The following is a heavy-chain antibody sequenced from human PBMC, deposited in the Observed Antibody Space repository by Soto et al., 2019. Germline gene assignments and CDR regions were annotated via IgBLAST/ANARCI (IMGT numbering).Heavy chain of an antibody. D-gene: IGHD3-9*01. J-gene: IGHJ3*02. V-gene: IGHV4-31*03. Sequence: SETLSLTCTVSGGSISSGGYYWSWIRQHPGKGLEWIGYIYYSGSTYYNPSLKSRVTISVDTSKNQFSLKLSSVTAADTAVYYCARGSYDILTGYPDAFDIWGHGTMVTVSS. CDR1: GGSISSGGYY. CDR2: IYYSGST. CDR3: ARGSYDILTGYPDAFDI.